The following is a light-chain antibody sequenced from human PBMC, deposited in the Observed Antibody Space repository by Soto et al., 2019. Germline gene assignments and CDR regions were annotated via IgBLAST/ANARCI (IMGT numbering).Light chain of an antibody. V-gene: IGLV1-40*01. J-gene: IGLJ3*02. CDR1: SSNIGAGYD. Sequence: QSVLTQPPSVSGAPGQRVTISCTGSSSNIGAGYDVHWYQQLPGTAPKLVMYGDSNRPLGVPDRFSASKSGTSASLAITGLQAEDEADYYCHSYDSSLSGSLFGGGTKLTVL. CDR2: GDS. CDR3: HSYDSSLSGSL.